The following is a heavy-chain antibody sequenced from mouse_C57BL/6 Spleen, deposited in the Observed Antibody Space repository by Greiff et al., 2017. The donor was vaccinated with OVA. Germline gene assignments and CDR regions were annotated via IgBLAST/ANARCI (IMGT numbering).Heavy chain of an antibody. J-gene: IGHJ4*01. V-gene: IGHV5-16*01. CDR2: INYDGSST. CDR1: GFTFSDYY. CDR3: ARDSRYAMDY. Sequence: EVQVVESEGGLVQPGSSMKLSCTASGFTFSDYYMAWVRQVPEKGLEWVANINYDGSSTYYLDSLKSRFIISRDNAKNILYLQMSSLKSEDTATYYCARDSRYAMDYWGQGTSVTVSS.